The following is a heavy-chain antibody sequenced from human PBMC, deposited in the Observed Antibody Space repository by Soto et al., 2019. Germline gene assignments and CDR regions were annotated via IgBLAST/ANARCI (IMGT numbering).Heavy chain of an antibody. J-gene: IGHJ5*02. CDR1: GGSISSGGYY. CDR3: ARDDLGGAIDP. V-gene: IGHV4-31*03. CDR2: IYYSGST. Sequence: SETLSLTCTVSGGSISSGGYYWSWIRQHPGKGLEWIGYIYYSGSTYYNPSLKSRVTISVDTSKNQFSLKLSSVTAADTAVYYCARDDLGGAIDPWGQGTLVTVSS. D-gene: IGHD3-3*01.